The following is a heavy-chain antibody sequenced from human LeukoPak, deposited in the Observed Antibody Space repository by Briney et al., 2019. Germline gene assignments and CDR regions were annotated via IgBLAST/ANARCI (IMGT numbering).Heavy chain of an antibody. CDR1: GYSVNHDY. CDR2: IYNSGT. J-gene: IGHJ4*03. CDR3: TRADPHGYSDY. Sequence: SETLSLNCTVSGYSVNHDYWSWIRQPPGKGLQWIGYIYNSGTIYNPSLNNRVTISLDTSKNQFSLRVTSVTAADTAVYYCTRADPHGYSDYWGQGTTVTVSS. V-gene: IGHV4-59*02. D-gene: IGHD3-22*01.